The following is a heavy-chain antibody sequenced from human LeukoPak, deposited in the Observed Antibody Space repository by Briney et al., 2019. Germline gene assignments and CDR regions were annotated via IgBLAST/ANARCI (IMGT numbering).Heavy chain of an antibody. CDR1: GFTDSSNY. D-gene: IGHD5-18*01. Sequence: GGSLRLSCAASGFTDSSNYMSWVRQAPGKGLEWVSVIYSGGSTYYADSVKGRFTISRDNSKNTLYLQMNSLRAEDTAVYYCARVDTAMVTDYYYYMDVWGKGTTVTVSS. V-gene: IGHV3-53*01. CDR2: IYSGGST. CDR3: ARVDTAMVTDYYYYMDV. J-gene: IGHJ6*03.